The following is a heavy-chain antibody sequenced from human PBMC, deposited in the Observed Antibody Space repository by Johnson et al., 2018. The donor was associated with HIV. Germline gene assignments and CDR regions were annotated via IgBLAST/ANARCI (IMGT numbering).Heavy chain of an antibody. J-gene: IGHJ3*01. Sequence: VQLVESGGGLVQPGGSLRLSCAVSGYSVTGYNVNWVRQAPVKGLEWVSAIYTGSNSASYADSVKDRFTISRDSSKNAVYLQMNNLGAEDTALYSCARGSSGAFDLWGRGTMVTVSS. CDR1: GYSVTGYN. V-gene: IGHV3-66*01. CDR2: IYTGSNSA. CDR3: ARGSSGAFDL. D-gene: IGHD6-6*01.